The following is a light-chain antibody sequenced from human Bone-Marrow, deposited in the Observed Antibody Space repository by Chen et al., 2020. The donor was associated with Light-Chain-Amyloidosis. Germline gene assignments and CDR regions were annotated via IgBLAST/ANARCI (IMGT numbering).Light chain of an antibody. CDR2: EVT. V-gene: IGLV2-14*01. J-gene: IGLJ1*01. Sequence: QSALTQPAPVSGSPGQPNTISCTGTSSDVGGDNHVSWYQQHPDKAPKLMIYEVTNRPSWVPDRFSGSKSDNTASLTISGLQTEDEADYFCSSYTITNTLVFGSGTRVTVL. CDR1: SSDVGGDNH. CDR3: SSYTITNTLV.